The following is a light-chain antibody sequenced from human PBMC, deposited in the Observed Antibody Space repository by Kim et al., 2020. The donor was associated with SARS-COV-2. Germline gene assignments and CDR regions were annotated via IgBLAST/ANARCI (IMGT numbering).Light chain of an antibody. J-gene: IGLJ1*01. CDR1: SSNIGSNA. Sequence: SELTQPPSRSGTPGQRVTISCSGGSSNIGSNAVSWYQQLPGTAPKLLIYRNDQRPSGVPDRFSGSKSGTSASLAISGLQSEDEADYYCAAWDDSLNGYV. CDR3: AAWDDSLNGYV. V-gene: IGLV1-44*01. CDR2: RND.